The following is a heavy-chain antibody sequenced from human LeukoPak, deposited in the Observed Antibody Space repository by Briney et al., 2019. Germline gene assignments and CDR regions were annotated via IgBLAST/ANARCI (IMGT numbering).Heavy chain of an antibody. CDR3: ARVGYDILTGYSLLFDY. D-gene: IGHD3-9*01. CDR1: GFTFSDYT. Sequence: GGSLRLSCVASGFTFSDYTMHWVRQAPGKALEWVSSINSGNNYIYYADSVKGRFTISRDNAKNSLYLQMNSLRAEDTAVYYCARVGYDILTGYSLLFDYWGQGTLVTVSS. J-gene: IGHJ4*02. CDR2: INSGNNYI. V-gene: IGHV3-21*01.